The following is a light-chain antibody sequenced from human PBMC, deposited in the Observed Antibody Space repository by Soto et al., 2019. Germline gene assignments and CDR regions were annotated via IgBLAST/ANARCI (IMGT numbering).Light chain of an antibody. V-gene: IGLV2-8*01. Sequence: QSALTQPPSASGSPGQSVTISCIGTSSDIGQYNYVSWYQQQPGEAPKLMISEVSRRPSGVSHRFSGSKFGNTAYLTVSGLQPDDEAYYYCSSYSGNNALVFGGGTKVTVL. J-gene: IGLJ3*02. CDR1: SSDIGQYNY. CDR3: SSYSGNNALV. CDR2: EVS.